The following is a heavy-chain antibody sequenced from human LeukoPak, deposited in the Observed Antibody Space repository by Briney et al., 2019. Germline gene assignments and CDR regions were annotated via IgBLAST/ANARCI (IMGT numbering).Heavy chain of an antibody. CDR1: GGTFISYA. V-gene: IGHV1-69*13. CDR3: AREGYSYGYGNDAFDI. D-gene: IGHD5-18*01. J-gene: IGHJ3*02. Sequence: ASVKVSCKASGGTFISYAISWVRQAPGQGLEWMGGIIPIFGTANYAQKFQGRVTITADESTSTAYMELSSLRSEDTAVYYCAREGYSYGYGNDAFDIWGQGTMVTVSS. CDR2: IIPIFGTA.